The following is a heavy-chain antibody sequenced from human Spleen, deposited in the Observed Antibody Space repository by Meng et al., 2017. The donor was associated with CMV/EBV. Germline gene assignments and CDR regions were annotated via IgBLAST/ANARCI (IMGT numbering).Heavy chain of an antibody. V-gene: IGHV3-23*01. Sequence: CAASGFTFISNDMTWVRQATGKGLEWVSTIRGSGGTTYYADSVKGRFTTSRDNSKNTLYLQMNSLRADDTAVYYCAKDRSGAAAVDYWGQGTLVTVSS. CDR3: AKDRSGAAAVDY. CDR2: IRGSGGTT. J-gene: IGHJ4*02. D-gene: IGHD6-13*01. CDR1: GFTFISND.